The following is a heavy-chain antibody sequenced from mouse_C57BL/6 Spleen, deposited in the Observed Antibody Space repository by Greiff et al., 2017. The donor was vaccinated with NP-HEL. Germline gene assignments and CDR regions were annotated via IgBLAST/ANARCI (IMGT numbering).Heavy chain of an antibody. CDR1: GYTFTSYW. D-gene: IGHD3-2*02. CDR3: VRGTAQATKFAY. CDR2: IDPSDSYT. Sequence: QVQLQQPGAELVRPGTSVKLSCKASGYTFTSYWMHWVKQRPGQGLEWIGVIDPSDSYTNYNQKFKGKATLTVDTSSSTAYMQLSRLTSEDSAVDFCVRGTAQATKFAYWGQGTLVTVSA. V-gene: IGHV1-59*01. J-gene: IGHJ3*01.